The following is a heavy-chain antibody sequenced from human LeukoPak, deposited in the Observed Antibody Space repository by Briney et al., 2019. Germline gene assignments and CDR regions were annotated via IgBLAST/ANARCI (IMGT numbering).Heavy chain of an antibody. J-gene: IGHJ4*02. V-gene: IGHV4-59*12. Sequence: SETLSLTCTVSGGSISSYYWSWIRQPPGKGLEWIGYIYHSGSTYYYPSLKSRVTISVDRSKNQFSLKLSSVTAADTAVYYCARDSGYCSSTSCAPFDYWGQGTLVTVSS. CDR1: GGSISSYY. CDR2: IYHSGST. D-gene: IGHD2-2*01. CDR3: ARDSGYCSSTSCAPFDY.